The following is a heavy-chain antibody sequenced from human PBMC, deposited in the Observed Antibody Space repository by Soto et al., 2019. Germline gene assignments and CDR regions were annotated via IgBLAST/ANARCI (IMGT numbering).Heavy chain of an antibody. CDR3: ARDKDRQQLGGNFYYIMDV. J-gene: IGHJ6*01. V-gene: IGHV1-69*12. CDR1: GGTFRTSA. Sequence: QVQLVQSGAEVKKPGSSVKVSCKTSGGTFRTSAISWVRQAPGQGLEWMGGIMPVFPTPDYAHKFQGRVTITADESTGTAYMELSSLRSEGTAVYYCARDKDRQQLGGNFYYIMDVWGQGTTVTVSS. CDR2: IMPVFPTP. D-gene: IGHD3-3*02.